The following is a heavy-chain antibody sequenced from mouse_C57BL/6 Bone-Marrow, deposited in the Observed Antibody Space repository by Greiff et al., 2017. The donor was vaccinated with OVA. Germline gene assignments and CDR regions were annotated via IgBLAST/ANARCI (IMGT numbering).Heavy chain of an antibody. V-gene: IGHV2-2*01. CDR3: ARDYDGYYPHYFDY. CDR1: GFSLTSYG. Sequence: VQLKESGPGLVQPSQSLSITCTVSGFSLTSYGVHWVRQSPGKGLEWLGVIWSGGSTDYNAAFISRLSISKDNSKSQVFFKMNSLQADDTAIYYCARDYDGYYPHYFDYWGQGTTLTVSS. J-gene: IGHJ2*01. CDR2: IWSGGST. D-gene: IGHD2-3*01.